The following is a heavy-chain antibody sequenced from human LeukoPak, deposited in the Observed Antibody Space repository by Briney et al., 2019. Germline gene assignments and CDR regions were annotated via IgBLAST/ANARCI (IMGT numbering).Heavy chain of an antibody. CDR1: GYSFTSYW. V-gene: IGHV5-51*01. CDR3: ARRGYCSGGSCYSDDYGMDV. J-gene: IGHJ6*02. Sequence: GESLKISCEGAGYSFTSYWIGWVRQMPGKGLEWMGIIYPGDSDTRYSPSFQGQVTISADKSISTAYLQWSGLKASDTAMYYCARRGYCSGGSCYSDDYGMDVWGQGTTVTVSS. D-gene: IGHD2-15*01. CDR2: IYPGDSDT.